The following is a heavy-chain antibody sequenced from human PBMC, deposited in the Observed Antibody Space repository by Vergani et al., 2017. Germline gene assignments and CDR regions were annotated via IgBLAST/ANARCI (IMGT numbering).Heavy chain of an antibody. CDR3: AKDGDAQWLVTPYYFDY. D-gene: IGHD6-19*01. CDR1: GFTFSTYA. Sequence: EVQLLESGGGLVQPGGSLRLSCAASGFTFSTYAMGWVRQAPGKGLEWVSVISASGGSTYYADSVKGRFTISRDNSKNTLYLQMNSLRAEDTAVYYCAKDGDAQWLVTPYYFDYWGQGTLVTVSS. CDR2: ISASGGST. V-gene: IGHV3-23*01. J-gene: IGHJ4*02.